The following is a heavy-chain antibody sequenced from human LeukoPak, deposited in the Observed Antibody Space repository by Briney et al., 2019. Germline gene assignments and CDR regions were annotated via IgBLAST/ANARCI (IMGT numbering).Heavy chain of an antibody. Sequence: SETLSLTCAVYGGSFSGYYWSWIRQPPGKGMEWIGEINHSGSNNYNPSLKSRVTISVDTSKNPFSLKLSSVTAADTAVYYCARGGSDYDILSGYYTAEYFQHWGQGTLVTVSS. D-gene: IGHD3-9*01. J-gene: IGHJ1*01. V-gene: IGHV4-34*01. CDR1: GGSFSGYY. CDR3: ARGGSDYDILSGYYTAEYFQH. CDR2: INHSGSN.